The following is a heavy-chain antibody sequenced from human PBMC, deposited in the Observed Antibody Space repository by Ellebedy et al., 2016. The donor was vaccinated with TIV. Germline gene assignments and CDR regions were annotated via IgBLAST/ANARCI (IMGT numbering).Heavy chain of an antibody. CDR3: ARDGLRYFDWTRRNGWFDP. Sequence: GGSLRLSXAASGFTFSGYAMSWVRQAPGKGLEWVSSISYNSDRTYYADSVKGRFTISRDNSKNTLYLQMNSLRAEDTAVYYCARDGLRYFDWTRRNGWFDPWGQGTLVTVSS. CDR2: ISYNSDRT. J-gene: IGHJ5*02. CDR1: GFTFSGYA. V-gene: IGHV3-23*01. D-gene: IGHD3-9*01.